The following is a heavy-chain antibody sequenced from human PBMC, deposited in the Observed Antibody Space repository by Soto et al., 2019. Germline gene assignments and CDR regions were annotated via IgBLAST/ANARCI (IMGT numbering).Heavy chain of an antibody. J-gene: IGHJ4*02. CDR1: GFTFSSYA. CDR2: ISYDGSNK. V-gene: IGHV3-30-3*01. CDR3: ASPRWGIAVAGPDY. D-gene: IGHD6-19*01. Sequence: GGSLRLSCAASGFTFSSYAMHWVRQAPGKGLEWVAVISYDGSNKYYADSVKGRFTISRDNSKNTLYLQMNSLRAEDTAVYYCASPRWGIAVAGPDYWGQGTLVTVSS.